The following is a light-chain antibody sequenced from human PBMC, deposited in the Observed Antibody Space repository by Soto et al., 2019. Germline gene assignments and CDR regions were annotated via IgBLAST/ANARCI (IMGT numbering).Light chain of an antibody. CDR3: QQYNRFPSLT. V-gene: IGKV3-15*01. Sequence: EIVMTQSPVTLSVSPGERATLSCRASQSVSSNLAWYQQKPGQAPRLLIYGASTRATGIPARFSGSGSGTEFTLTISSLQSEDFAVYFCQQYNRFPSLTFGGGTRVEIK. CDR1: QSVSSN. CDR2: GAS. J-gene: IGKJ4*01.